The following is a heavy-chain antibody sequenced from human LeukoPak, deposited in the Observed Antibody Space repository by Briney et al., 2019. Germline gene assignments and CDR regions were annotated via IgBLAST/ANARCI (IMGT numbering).Heavy chain of an antibody. D-gene: IGHD1-7*01. CDR2: IYASGST. CDR3: ARRHRKNWNYGPYYYYYMDV. J-gene: IGHJ6*03. Sequence: KPSETLSLTCSVSGESLYNYYWSWIRQPAGKGLEWIGRIYASGSTDYNPSLKTRVTMSVDTSKNQFSLSLTSVTAADTAVYYCARRHRKNWNYGPYYYYYMDVWGKGTTVTVSS. V-gene: IGHV4-4*07. CDR1: GESLYNYY.